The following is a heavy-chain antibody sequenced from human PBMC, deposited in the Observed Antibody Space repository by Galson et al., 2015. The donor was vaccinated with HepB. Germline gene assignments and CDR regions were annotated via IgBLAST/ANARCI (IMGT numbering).Heavy chain of an antibody. V-gene: IGHV1-18*01. J-gene: IGHJ4*02. CDR2: ISGDNGNT. Sequence: SVKVSCKASGGTFISYGFNWVRQAPGEGLEWMGWISGDNGNTNYAQKFQGRVTLTTDTSTNTAYMELRSLRSDDTAVYYCARQYYDFVWGNSRFHSDYWGQGTLVTVSS. CDR3: ARQYYDFVWGNSRFHSDY. CDR1: GGTFISYG. D-gene: IGHD3-16*02.